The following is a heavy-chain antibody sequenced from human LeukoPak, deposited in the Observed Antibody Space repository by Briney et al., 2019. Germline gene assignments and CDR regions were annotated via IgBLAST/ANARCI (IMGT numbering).Heavy chain of an antibody. CDR1: GGSISSYY. V-gene: IGHV4-59*08. CDR3: ARSIIGTRSKFDY. J-gene: IGHJ4*02. Sequence: SETLSLTCTVSGGSISSYYWCWIRQPPGKGLEWIGYVYYSGSTNYNPSLKSRVTISVDTSKNHFSLKLSSVTAADTAVYSCARSIIGTRSKFDYWGQGTLVTVSS. CDR2: VYYSGST. D-gene: IGHD1/OR15-1a*01.